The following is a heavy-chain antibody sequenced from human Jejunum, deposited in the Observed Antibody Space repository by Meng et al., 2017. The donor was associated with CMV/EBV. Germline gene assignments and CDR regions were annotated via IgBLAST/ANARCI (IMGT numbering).Heavy chain of an antibody. CDR2: LWYNGSRK. V-gene: IGHV3-33*08. CDR1: GFSFSNYE. D-gene: IGHD3-22*01. Sequence: SGFSFSNYEMHWVRQAPGKGREWVAVLWYNGSRKYFADSVQGRFSISRDDSKNTVYLQMNSLRAEDTAVYYCARDNDGSSHYSQFDYWGQGTLVTVSS. CDR3: ARDNDGSSHYSQFDY. J-gene: IGHJ4*02.